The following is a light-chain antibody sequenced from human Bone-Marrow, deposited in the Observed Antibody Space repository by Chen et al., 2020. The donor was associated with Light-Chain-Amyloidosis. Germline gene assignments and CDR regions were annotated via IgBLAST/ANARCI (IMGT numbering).Light chain of an antibody. CDR1: SSDVGGYNY. Sequence: QSALTQPRSVSGSPGQSVTISCTGTSSDVGGYNYVSWYQQHPGKAPKLMIYDVSKRPSGVPDRFSGSKSGNTASLTISGLQAEDEADYYCCSYAGSYTHLVVFGGGTKLTVL. J-gene: IGLJ2*01. CDR3: CSYAGSYTHLVV. V-gene: IGLV2-11*01. CDR2: DVS.